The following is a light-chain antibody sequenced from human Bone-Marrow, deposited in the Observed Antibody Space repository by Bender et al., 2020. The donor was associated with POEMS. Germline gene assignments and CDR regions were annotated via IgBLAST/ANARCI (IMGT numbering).Light chain of an antibody. CDR3: QSYDSDLNGWV. CDR2: ANI. V-gene: IGLV1-40*01. Sequence: NIGAGFGVNWYQHLPGTAPKLLIYANINRPSEIPDRFSGSQSGTSASLAITGLQSEDEAAYFCQSYDSDLNGWVFGGGPKLTVL. CDR1: NIGAGFG. J-gene: IGLJ3*02.